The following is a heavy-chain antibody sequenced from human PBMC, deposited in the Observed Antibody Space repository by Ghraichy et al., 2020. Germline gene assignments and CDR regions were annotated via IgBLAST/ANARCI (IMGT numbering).Heavy chain of an antibody. CDR2: ISGSGGST. Sequence: GESLNISCAASGFTFSSYAMSWVRQAPGKGLEWVSAISGSGGSTYYADSVKGRFTISRDNSKNTLYLQMNSLRAEDTAVYYCAKGRYSSSSYYYYYGMDVWGQGTTVTVSS. V-gene: IGHV3-23*01. CDR1: GFTFSSYA. J-gene: IGHJ6*02. CDR3: AKGRYSSSSYYYYYGMDV. D-gene: IGHD6-13*01.